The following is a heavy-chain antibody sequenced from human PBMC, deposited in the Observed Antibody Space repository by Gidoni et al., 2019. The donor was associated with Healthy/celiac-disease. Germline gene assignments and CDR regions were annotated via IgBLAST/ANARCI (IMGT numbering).Heavy chain of an antibody. V-gene: IGHV3-23*04. CDR2: ISGSGGST. Sequence: EVQLVESGGGLVPPGGSLILSCAASGFPFRSQSMSWVRQRPGKGLGWVSAISGSGGSTYYADSVKGRFTISRDNSKNTLYLQMNSLRAEDTAVYYCAAHHPLRGEIYYYYYYMDVWGKGTTVTVSS. CDR3: AAHHPLRGEIYYYYYYMDV. D-gene: IGHD3-10*01. J-gene: IGHJ6*03. CDR1: GFPFRSQS.